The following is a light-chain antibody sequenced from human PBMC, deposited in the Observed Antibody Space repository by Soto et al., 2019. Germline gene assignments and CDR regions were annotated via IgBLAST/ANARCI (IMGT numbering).Light chain of an antibody. V-gene: IGKV3-11*01. CDR3: HQRQSWPRT. CDR2: QTS. J-gene: IGKJ1*01. Sequence: EIVLTQSPDALSSFPGDRVTLSCRASQYINTRLAWYQHRPGQAPRLLIYQTSIRAAGIPARFSASGSGTDFTLTISDVQPEDFALYYCHQRQSWPRTFGQGTKV. CDR1: QYINTR.